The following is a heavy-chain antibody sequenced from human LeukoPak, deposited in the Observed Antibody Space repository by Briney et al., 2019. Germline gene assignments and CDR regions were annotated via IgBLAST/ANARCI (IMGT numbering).Heavy chain of an antibody. D-gene: IGHD2-2*01. Sequence: PGRSLRLSCAASGFTFDDYAMHWVRQAPGKGLEWVSGISWNSGSIGYADSVKGRFTISRDNAKNSLYLQMNSLRAEDTALYYCAKEGIRIPAARKYYYYGMDVWGQGTTVTVSS. CDR1: GFTFDDYA. J-gene: IGHJ6*02. V-gene: IGHV3-9*01. CDR3: AKEGIRIPAARKYYYYGMDV. CDR2: ISWNSGSI.